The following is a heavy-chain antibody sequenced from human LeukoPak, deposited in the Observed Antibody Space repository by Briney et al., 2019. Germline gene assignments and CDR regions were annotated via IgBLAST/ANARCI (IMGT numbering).Heavy chain of an antibody. V-gene: IGHV4-59*01. CDR3: ARGSRGNYDYVWGSYRFNWFDP. J-gene: IGHJ5*02. CDR1: GGSISSYY. CDR2: IYYSGST. Sequence: SETLSLTCTVSGGSISSYYWSWIRQPPGKGLEWIGYIYYSGSTNYNPSLKSRVTISVDTSKNQFSLKLSSVTAADTAVYYCARGSRGNYDYVWGSYRFNWFDPWGQGTLVTVSS. D-gene: IGHD3-16*02.